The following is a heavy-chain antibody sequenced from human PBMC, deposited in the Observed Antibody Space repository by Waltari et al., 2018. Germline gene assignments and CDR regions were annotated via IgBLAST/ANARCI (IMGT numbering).Heavy chain of an antibody. CDR2: IYYSGTT. V-gene: IGHV4-39*01. CDR3: ARQGDSYGFFDA. Sequence: QLQLQESGPGLVKPSETLSLTCTVSGGSISSNNSYWGCIRQSPGKGLEWIGSIYYSGTTYYNPSLQSRATISVDTSKNQFSRKLASVIAADTAMYYCARQGDSYGFFDAWGLGTLVTISS. D-gene: IGHD5-18*01. CDR1: GGSISSNNSY. J-gene: IGHJ4*02.